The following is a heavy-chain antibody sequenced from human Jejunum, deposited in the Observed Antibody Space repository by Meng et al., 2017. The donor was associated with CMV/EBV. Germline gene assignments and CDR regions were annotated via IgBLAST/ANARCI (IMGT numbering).Heavy chain of an antibody. Sequence: SGFTFSRYWMSWVRQAPGKGLEWVANIKQDGSEKYYVDSVKGRFTISRDNAKNSLYLQMNSLRAEDTAVYYCARGRVPVGAALNYWGQGTLVTVSS. J-gene: IGHJ4*02. CDR1: GFTFSRYW. V-gene: IGHV3-7*01. CDR2: IKQDGSEK. CDR3: ARGRVPVGAALNY. D-gene: IGHD1-26*01.